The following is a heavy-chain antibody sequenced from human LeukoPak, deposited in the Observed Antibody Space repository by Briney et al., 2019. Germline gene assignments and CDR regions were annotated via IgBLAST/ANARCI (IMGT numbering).Heavy chain of an antibody. Sequence: SETLSLTCAVYGGSFSGYYWSWIRQPPGKGREWMGEINHSGSTNYNPSLKSRVTISVDTSKNQFSLKLSSVTAADTAVYYCARRQLWHTRYYYFDYWGQGTLVTVSS. J-gene: IGHJ4*02. D-gene: IGHD5-18*01. V-gene: IGHV4-34*01. CDR1: GGSFSGYY. CDR3: ARRQLWHTRYYYFDY. CDR2: INHSGST.